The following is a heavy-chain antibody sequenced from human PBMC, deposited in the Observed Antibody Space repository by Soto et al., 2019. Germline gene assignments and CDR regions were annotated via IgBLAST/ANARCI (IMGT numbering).Heavy chain of an antibody. Sequence: QVQLVQSGAEVKKPGASVKVSCKASGYTFTSYDINWVRQATGQGLEWMGWMNPNSGNTGYAQKFQGRVTMTRNTSISTAYMELSSLRSEDTAVYYCAREAPPHYDILTGYSLNYYYYYYMDVWGKGTTVTVSS. CDR2: MNPNSGNT. D-gene: IGHD3-9*01. CDR3: AREAPPHYDILTGYSLNYYYYYYMDV. CDR1: GYTFTSYD. J-gene: IGHJ6*03. V-gene: IGHV1-8*01.